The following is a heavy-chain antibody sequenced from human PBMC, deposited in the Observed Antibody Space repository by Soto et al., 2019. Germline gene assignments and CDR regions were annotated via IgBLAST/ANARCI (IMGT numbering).Heavy chain of an antibody. Sequence: EVQLVESGGGLVQPGRSLRLSCAASGFTFDDYAMHWVRQAPGKGLEWVSGISWNSGSIGYADSVKGRFTISRDNANNALYLQMNSLSAEDPALYYCARECGCDCYSYYWGQGSLVTVSS. V-gene: IGHV3-9*01. J-gene: IGHJ4*02. CDR1: GFTFDDYA. CDR2: ISWNSGSI. CDR3: ARECGCDCYSYY. D-gene: IGHD2-21*01.